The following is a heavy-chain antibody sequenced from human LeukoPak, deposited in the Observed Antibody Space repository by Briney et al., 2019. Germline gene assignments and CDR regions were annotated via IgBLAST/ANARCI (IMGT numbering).Heavy chain of an antibody. V-gene: IGHV3-48*04. Sequence: PGGALRLSCAGSGCTFSSYSMHWIRQPPGKGLEWVSYISGSSRTRHYADSVNGRFTISRDNAKNSLYLQMNSLRAEDTAVYYCARDLDLYDYGGNLDYWGHRALVTVSS. D-gene: IGHD4-23*01. J-gene: IGHJ4*01. CDR3: ARDLDLYDYGGNLDY. CDR1: GCTFSSYS. CDR2: ISGSSRTR.